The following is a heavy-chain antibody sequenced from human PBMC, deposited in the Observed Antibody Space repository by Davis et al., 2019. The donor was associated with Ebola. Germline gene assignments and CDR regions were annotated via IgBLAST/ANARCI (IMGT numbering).Heavy chain of an antibody. CDR2: ISGSGGST. J-gene: IGHJ4*02. V-gene: IGHV3-23*01. CDR1: GFTFSSYA. D-gene: IGHD5-18*01. Sequence: GESLKISCAASGFTFSSYAMSWVRQGPGKGLEWVSGISGSGGSTYYADSVKGRFTISRDNSKNTLYLQMNSLGAEDTAVYYCAKNIYSSPPYPFDYWGQGTLITVSS. CDR3: AKNIYSSPPYPFDY.